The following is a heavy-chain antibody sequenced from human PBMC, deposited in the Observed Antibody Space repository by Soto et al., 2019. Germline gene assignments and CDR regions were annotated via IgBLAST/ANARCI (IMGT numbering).Heavy chain of an antibody. V-gene: IGHV3-23*01. Sequence: GGSLRLSCAASGFTFSSYVMSWVRQAPGKGLEWVSAISGSGGSTYYADSVKGRFTISRDNSKNTLYLQMNSLRAEDTAVYYCAKVGFYGGNSEGLGFDYWGQGTLVTVSS. CDR3: AKVGFYGGNSEGLGFDY. CDR1: GFTFSSYV. D-gene: IGHD4-17*01. CDR2: ISGSGGST. J-gene: IGHJ4*02.